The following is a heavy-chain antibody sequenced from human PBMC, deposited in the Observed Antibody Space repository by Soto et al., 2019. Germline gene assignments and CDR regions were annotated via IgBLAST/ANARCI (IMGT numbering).Heavy chain of an antibody. CDR2: FDPEDGET. CDR3: ATDTGYCSGGSCYYYYGMDV. V-gene: IGHV1-24*01. J-gene: IGHJ6*02. Sequence: QVQLVQSGAEVKKPGASVKVSCKVSGYTLTELSMHWVRQAPGKGLEWMGGFDPEDGETIYAQKFQGRVTMPEDTSTDTAYMELSSLRSEDTAVYYCATDTGYCSGGSCYYYYGMDVWGQGTTVTVSS. CDR1: GYTLTELS. D-gene: IGHD2-15*01.